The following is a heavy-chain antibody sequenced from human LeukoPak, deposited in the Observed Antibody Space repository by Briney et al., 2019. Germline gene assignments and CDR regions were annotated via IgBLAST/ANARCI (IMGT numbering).Heavy chain of an antibody. V-gene: IGHV3-23*01. J-gene: IGHJ4*02. CDR3: SKKGQADDDGKPD. Sequence: PGGSLRLSCAASGFTFSNYAINWVRQAPGKGLEWISTFTGGDSATYYAESVKGRFTISRDNSKNTLYLQMNSLRAEDTAVYYCSKKGQADDDGKPDWGQGTLVTVSP. CDR1: GFTFSNYA. CDR2: FTGGDSAT. D-gene: IGHD1-1*01.